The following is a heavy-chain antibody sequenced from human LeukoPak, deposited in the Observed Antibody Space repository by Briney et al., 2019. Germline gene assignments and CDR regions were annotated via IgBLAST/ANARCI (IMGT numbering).Heavy chain of an antibody. CDR2: IYYSGST. Sequence: PSETLSLTCTVSGGSMNGYYWSWIRQPPGKGLEWIGYIYYSGSTNYNPSLKSRVTISVDTSKNQFSLRLSSVTAADTAVYYCARGRGYSSGNYFDYWGQETLVTVSS. D-gene: IGHD6-19*01. J-gene: IGHJ4*02. CDR3: ARGRGYSSGNYFDY. V-gene: IGHV4-59*01. CDR1: GGSMNGYY.